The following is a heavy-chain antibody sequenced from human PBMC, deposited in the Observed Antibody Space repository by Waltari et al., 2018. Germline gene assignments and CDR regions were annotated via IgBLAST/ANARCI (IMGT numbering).Heavy chain of an antibody. CDR1: GFTLSAYT. D-gene: IGHD1-1*01. V-gene: IGHV3-21*01. CDR3: ARVRTRLKSQSSFDS. J-gene: IGHJ4*02. CDR2: ISMSSRYM. Sequence: EVQLVESGGGLVKPGGSLRLSCAASGFTLSAYTMNWVRQAPGKGLELVSSISMSSRYMYYADSVKGRFTISRDDAKRSLYLQMNTLRDEDSAFYYCARVRTRLKSQSSFDSWGQGTLVIVSS.